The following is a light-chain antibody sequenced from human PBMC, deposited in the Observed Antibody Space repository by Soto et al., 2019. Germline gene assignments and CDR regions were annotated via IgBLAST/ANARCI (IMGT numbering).Light chain of an antibody. CDR3: CSYAGISTFVV. V-gene: IGLV2-23*02. J-gene: IGLJ2*01. CDR2: EVS. CDR1: SSDVGSYNL. Sequence: QSVLTQPASVSGSPGQSITISCTGTSSDVGSYNLVSWYQQHPVKAHKLMIYEVSKRPSGVSNRFSGSKSGNTASLTISGIQADDEADYYCCSYAGISTFVVFGGGTKHTVL.